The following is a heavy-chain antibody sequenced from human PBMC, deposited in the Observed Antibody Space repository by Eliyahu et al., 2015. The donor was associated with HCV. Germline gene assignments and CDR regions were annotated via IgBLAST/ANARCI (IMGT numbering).Heavy chain of an antibody. D-gene: IGHD2-21*02. CDR3: ARDLGHGDFYFYY. CDR1: GGTFSSHA. Sequence: QVQLVQSGAEVKKPGSSVKVSCKASGGTFSSHAISWVRQAPGQGLEWMGGIIPMFGTANYAQKFQGRVTITADESTSTAYMELSSLRSEDTAMYYCARDLGHGDFYFYYWGQGTQVTVSS. CDR2: IIPMFGTA. V-gene: IGHV1-69*01. J-gene: IGHJ4*02.